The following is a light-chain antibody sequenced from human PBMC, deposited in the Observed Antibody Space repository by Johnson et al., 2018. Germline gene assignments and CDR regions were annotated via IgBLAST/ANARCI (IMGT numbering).Light chain of an antibody. CDR2: ENN. CDR1: SSNIGNNY. Sequence: QSVLTQPPSVSAAPGQKVTISCSGSSSNIGNNYVSWYQQLPGTAPKLLIYENNKRPSGLPDRFSGSKSGTSATLGITRPPTADEADYQCGTWDSSLSAGNVFGTGTKVTVL. CDR3: GTWDSSLSAGNV. V-gene: IGLV1-51*02. J-gene: IGLJ1*01.